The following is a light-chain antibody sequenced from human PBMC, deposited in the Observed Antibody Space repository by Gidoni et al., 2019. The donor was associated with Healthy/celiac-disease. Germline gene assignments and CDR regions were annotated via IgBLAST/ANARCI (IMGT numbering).Light chain of an antibody. CDR3: QQSYSTPWT. Sequence: DIQMTQSPSSLSASVGDRVTITCRASQSISSYLNWYQQKPGKAPKLLIYAASSLQSWVPSRFSGSGSGTDFTLTISSLQPEYFATYYCQQSYSTPWTFGQGTKVEIK. CDR1: QSISSY. V-gene: IGKV1-39*01. J-gene: IGKJ1*01. CDR2: AAS.